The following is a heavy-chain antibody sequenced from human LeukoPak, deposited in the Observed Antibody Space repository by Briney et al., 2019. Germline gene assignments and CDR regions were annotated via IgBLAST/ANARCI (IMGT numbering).Heavy chain of an antibody. V-gene: IGHV3-21*01. Sequence: GGSLRLSCAASGFTFSGYSMNWVRQAPGQGLEWVSYISSSSTYIYYADSVKGRFTISRDNAKNSLYLQMNSLRAEDTAVYYCARGGFAAAGIDYWGQGTLVTVSS. CDR2: ISSSSTYI. CDR1: GFTFSGYS. CDR3: ARGGFAAAGIDY. J-gene: IGHJ4*02. D-gene: IGHD6-13*01.